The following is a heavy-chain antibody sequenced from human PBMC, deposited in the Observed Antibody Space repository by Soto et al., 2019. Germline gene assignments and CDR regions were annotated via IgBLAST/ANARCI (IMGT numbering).Heavy chain of an antibody. CDR1: GFTFSSYG. J-gene: IGHJ6*01. CDR2: IWYDGSNK. CDR3: ARYNWNAYYYYGMAV. V-gene: IGHV3-33*01. D-gene: IGHD1-20*01. Sequence: GGSLRLSCAASGFTFSSYGMHWVRQAPGKGLEWVAVIWYDGSNKYYADSVKGRFTISRDNSKNTLYLQMNSLRAEDTAVYYCARYNWNAYYYYGMAVWGQGNTVTAS.